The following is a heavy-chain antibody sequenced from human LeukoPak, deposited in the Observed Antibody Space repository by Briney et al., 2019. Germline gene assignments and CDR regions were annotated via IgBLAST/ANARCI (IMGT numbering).Heavy chain of an antibody. J-gene: IGHJ4*02. CDR2: IKQDGSEK. CDR3: AKESAAAGKQEFDY. V-gene: IGHV3-7*01. Sequence: GGSLRLSCAASGFTFSSYWMSWVRQAPGKGLEWVANIKQDGSEKYYVDSVKGRFTISRDNAKNSLYLQMNSPRAEDTAVYYCAKESAAAGKQEFDYWGQGTLVTVSS. CDR1: GFTFSSYW. D-gene: IGHD6-13*01.